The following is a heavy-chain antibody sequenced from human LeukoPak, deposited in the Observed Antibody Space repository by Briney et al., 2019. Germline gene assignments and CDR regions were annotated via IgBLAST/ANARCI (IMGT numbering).Heavy chain of an antibody. CDR1: GGSISTTGYY. J-gene: IGHJ4*01. CDR3: ASDKGYSNNYFDY. Sequence: SETLSLTCTVSGGSISTTGYYWAWIRQPPGKGLEWIASIYYSGSTYYNSSLKSRVTISVDTSRNQFSLKLSSVTAADTALYYCASDKGYSNNYFDYWGQEPLVTVS. D-gene: IGHD6-13*01. V-gene: IGHV4-39*01. CDR2: IYYSGST.